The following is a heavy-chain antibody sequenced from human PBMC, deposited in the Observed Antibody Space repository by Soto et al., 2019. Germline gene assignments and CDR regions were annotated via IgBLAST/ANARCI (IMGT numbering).Heavy chain of an antibody. J-gene: IGHJ6*02. CDR2: INHSGST. Sequence: SETLSLTCAVYGGSFSGYYWSWIRQPPGKGLEWIGEINHSGSTNYNPSLKSRVTISVDTSKNQFSLKLSSVTAADTAVYYCARGGRITIFGVVTSYYYGMDVWGQGTTVTVSS. CDR3: ARGGRITIFGVVTSYYYGMDV. V-gene: IGHV4-34*01. D-gene: IGHD3-3*01. CDR1: GGSFSGYY.